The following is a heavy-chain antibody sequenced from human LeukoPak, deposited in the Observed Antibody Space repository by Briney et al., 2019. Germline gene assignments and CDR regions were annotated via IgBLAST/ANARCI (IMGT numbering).Heavy chain of an antibody. Sequence: ASVKVSCKASGYTFTGYYMHWVRQAPGQGFEWMGWINPNSGGTNYAQKFQGRVTMTRDTSISTAYMEVNSLRSEDTAVYYCADSSGSVWGKGTTVTVSS. V-gene: IGHV1-2*02. CDR2: INPNSGGT. J-gene: IGHJ6*04. CDR1: GYTFTGYY. D-gene: IGHD3-22*01. CDR3: ADSSGSV.